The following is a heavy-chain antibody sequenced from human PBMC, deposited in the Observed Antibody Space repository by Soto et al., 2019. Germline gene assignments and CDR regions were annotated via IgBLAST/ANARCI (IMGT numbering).Heavy chain of an antibody. Sequence: QVQLQESGPGLVKPSETLSLTCTVSGGSISSYYWSWIRQLAGKGLEWIGRIYTSGSTNYNPSLKSRVTMSVDTSKNQFSLTLSSVTAADTAVYYCARDVYDFWSGYHDYWGQGTLVTVSS. CDR2: IYTSGST. D-gene: IGHD3-3*01. CDR3: ARDVYDFWSGYHDY. CDR1: GGSISSYY. V-gene: IGHV4-4*07. J-gene: IGHJ4*02.